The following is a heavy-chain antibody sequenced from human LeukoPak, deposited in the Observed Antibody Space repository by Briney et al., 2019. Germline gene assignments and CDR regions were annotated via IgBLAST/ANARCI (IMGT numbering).Heavy chain of an antibody. Sequence: SETLSLTCAVYGGSFSGYYWSWIRQPPGKGLEWIGEINHSGSTNYNPSLKSRVTISVDTSKNQFSLKLSSVTAADTAVYYCARESSSSTYNWFDPWGQGTLVTVSS. V-gene: IGHV4-34*01. J-gene: IGHJ5*02. D-gene: IGHD6-6*01. CDR1: GGSFSGYY. CDR2: INHSGST. CDR3: ARESSSSTYNWFDP.